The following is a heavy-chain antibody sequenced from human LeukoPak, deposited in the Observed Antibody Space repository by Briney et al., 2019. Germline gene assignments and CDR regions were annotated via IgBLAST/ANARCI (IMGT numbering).Heavy chain of an antibody. Sequence: GGSLRLSCAASGFTFSDYSMNWVRQAPGKGLEWISYIGIDSGNTNYADSVKGRFTISGDKAKNSLYLQMNSLRVEDTAVYYCERDKKYAFENWGQGTLVTGSS. J-gene: IGHJ4*02. D-gene: IGHD2-2*01. CDR1: GFTFSDYS. CDR3: ERDKKYAFEN. CDR2: IGIDSGNT. V-gene: IGHV3-48*01.